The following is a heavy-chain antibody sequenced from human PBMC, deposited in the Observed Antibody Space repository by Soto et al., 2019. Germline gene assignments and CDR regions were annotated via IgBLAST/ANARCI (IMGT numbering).Heavy chain of an antibody. CDR1: GDSITTNGYY. J-gene: IGHJ4*02. CDR3: ARSHYTNGLHIDY. Sequence: PSETLSLTCSVSGDSITTNGYYWGWIRQPPGKGLQWIGNVYWTGSTFSHPSLTSRVFISVDTSKNEFSLRLTSVTAADTAVYYCARSHYTNGLHIDYWGPGTLVTVSS. V-gene: IGHV4-39*01. CDR2: VYWTGST. D-gene: IGHD2-8*01.